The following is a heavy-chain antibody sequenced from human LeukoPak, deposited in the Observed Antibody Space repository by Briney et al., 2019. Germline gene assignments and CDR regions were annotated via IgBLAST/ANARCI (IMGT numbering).Heavy chain of an antibody. CDR1: DGSFSGYY. CDR3: ARDTYSYGLRY. Sequence: SETLSLTCAVYDGSFSGYYWNWIRQPPGKGLEWIGEINDSGSTNFNPSLKNRVIISVDTSKNQFSLRLFSVTAADTAVYYCARDTYSYGLRYWGQGTLVTVSS. V-gene: IGHV4-34*01. CDR2: INDSGST. J-gene: IGHJ4*02. D-gene: IGHD5-18*01.